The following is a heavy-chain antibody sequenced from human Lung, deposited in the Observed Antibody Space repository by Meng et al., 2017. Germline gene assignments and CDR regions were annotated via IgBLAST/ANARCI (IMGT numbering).Heavy chain of an antibody. J-gene: IGHJ2*01. CDR1: GGSISSSNYY. CDR3: ARGQKGYFDL. V-gene: IGHV4-30-4*01. CDR2: IYNSGST. Sequence: QVQLKRSVPGLVKPAQTLSLTCTVSGGSISSSNYYWSWIRQPPGKGLEWSGHIYNSGSTYYNPSLKSRITISVDTSKNQFSLKLSSVTAADTAVYYCARGQKGYFDLWGRGTLVTVSS.